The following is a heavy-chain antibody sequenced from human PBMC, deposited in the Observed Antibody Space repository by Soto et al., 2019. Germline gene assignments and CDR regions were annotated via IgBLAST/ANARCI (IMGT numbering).Heavy chain of an antibody. J-gene: IGHJ4*02. D-gene: IGHD3-3*01. CDR2: MNPNDGNT. V-gene: IGHV1-8*01. CDR3: ARGPRESGEWLLFAY. CDR1: GYTFTTYE. Sequence: QVQLVQSGADVKKPGASVTVSCKASGYTFTTYEINWVRQATGQGLEWMGRMNPNDGNTGYAQKFQGRVTMTRNTSVTTAYMELSGLRSDDTAVYYCARGPRESGEWLLFAYWGQGALVTVSS.